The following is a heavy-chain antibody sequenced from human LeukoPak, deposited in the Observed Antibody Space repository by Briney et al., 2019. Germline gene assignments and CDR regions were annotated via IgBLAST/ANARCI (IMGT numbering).Heavy chain of an antibody. CDR1: GFTFSNYG. Sequence: GGSLRLSCAASGFTFSNYGMHWVRQAPGKGLEWVAVIWHDGSKKYYADSVKGRFTISRDNSKNTLYLQMNSLRAEDTAVYYCAKDLFGYCSSTSCYPHNWFDPWGQGTLVTVSS. V-gene: IGHV3-30*02. J-gene: IGHJ5*02. CDR2: IWHDGSKK. D-gene: IGHD2-2*01. CDR3: AKDLFGYCSSTSCYPHNWFDP.